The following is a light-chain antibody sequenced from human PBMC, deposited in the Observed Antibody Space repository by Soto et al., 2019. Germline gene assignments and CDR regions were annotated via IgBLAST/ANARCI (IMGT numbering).Light chain of an antibody. CDR3: QQYNNWPPLT. Sequence: EIVMTQSPATLSVSPGDRATLSCRASQSVSSSLAWYQQIPGQAPRLLIYDASTRATGIPARFGGSGSGTEFTLTISSLQSEDGAVYYCQQYNNWPPLTFGGGTKVELK. CDR1: QSVSSS. CDR2: DAS. J-gene: IGKJ4*01. V-gene: IGKV3-15*01.